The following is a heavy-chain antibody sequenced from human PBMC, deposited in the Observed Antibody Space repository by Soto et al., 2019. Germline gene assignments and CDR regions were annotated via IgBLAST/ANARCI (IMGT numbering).Heavy chain of an antibody. D-gene: IGHD5-18*01. V-gene: IGHV1-69*13. Sequence: SVKVSCKASRGTFSRYAISWVRQAPGQGLEWMGGIIPIFGTANYAQKFQGRVTITADESTSTAYMELSSLRSEDTAVYYCAREDTSAGIHYFDYWGQGTLVTVSS. CDR2: IIPIFGTA. J-gene: IGHJ4*02. CDR3: AREDTSAGIHYFDY. CDR1: RGTFSRYA.